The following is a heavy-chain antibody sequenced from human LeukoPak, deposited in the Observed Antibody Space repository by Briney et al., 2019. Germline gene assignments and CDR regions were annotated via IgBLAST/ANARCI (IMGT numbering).Heavy chain of an antibody. CDR1: GGSISFISSSTYY. CDR3: ARQLPTAAADTRGYFDY. V-gene: IGHV4-39*01. Sequence: PSETLSLTCTVSGGSISFISSSTYYWGWIRQAPGKGLECIGSLYYGESSHYNPSLKSRATLSVDTSNNQFSLKLTSVTAADAAVYFCARQLPTAAADTRGYFDYWGQGTVVTVSS. D-gene: IGHD6-25*01. CDR2: LYYGESS. J-gene: IGHJ4*02.